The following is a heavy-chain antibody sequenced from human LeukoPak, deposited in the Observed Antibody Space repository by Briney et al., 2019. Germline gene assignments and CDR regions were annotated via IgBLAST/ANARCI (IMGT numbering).Heavy chain of an antibody. V-gene: IGHV3-23*01. D-gene: IGHD3-10*01. CDR3: AKDKSPHFASGSHEGYYEGYYYMDV. CDR1: GFTFSSYA. J-gene: IGHJ6*03. Sequence: GGSLRLSCAASGFTFSSYAMSWVRQAPGKGLEWVSAISGSGGSTYYADSVKGRFTISRDNSKNTLYLQMSSLRADDTAVYYCAKDKSPHFASGSHEGYYEGYYYMDVWGKGTTVTVSS. CDR2: ISGSGGST.